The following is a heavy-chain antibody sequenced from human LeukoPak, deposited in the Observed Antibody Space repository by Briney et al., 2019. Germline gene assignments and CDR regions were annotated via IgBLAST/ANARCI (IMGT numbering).Heavy chain of an antibody. V-gene: IGHV3-33*01. D-gene: IGHD1-26*01. J-gene: IGHJ3*02. CDR1: GSTFSNYG. Sequence: RGSPRLSCAASGSTFSNYGMHWVRQAPGKGLEWVAVIWFDGINKYYADSVKGRFTISRDNSKNTLFLQMNSLRAEDTAVYYCATGATSGSEAFDICGQGTMVTVSS. CDR3: ATGATSGSEAFDI. CDR2: IWFDGINK.